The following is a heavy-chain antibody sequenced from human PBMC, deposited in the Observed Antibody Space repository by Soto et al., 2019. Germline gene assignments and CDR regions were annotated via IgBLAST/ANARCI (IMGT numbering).Heavy chain of an antibody. CDR1: GFTFSSYG. CDR2: IWYDGSNK. Sequence: QVQLVESGGGVVQPGRSLRRSCAASGFTFSSYGMHWVRQAPGKGLEWVAVIWYDGSNKYYADSVKGRFTISRDNSKNTLYLQMNSLRAEDTAVYYCARDGNWNDEDYYYGMDVWGQGTTVTVSS. J-gene: IGHJ6*02. CDR3: ARDGNWNDEDYYYGMDV. D-gene: IGHD1-1*01. V-gene: IGHV3-33*01.